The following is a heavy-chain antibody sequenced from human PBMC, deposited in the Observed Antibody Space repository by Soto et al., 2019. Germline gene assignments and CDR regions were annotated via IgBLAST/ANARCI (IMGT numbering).Heavy chain of an antibody. CDR1: GFTFDAYA. V-gene: IGHV3-9*01. Sequence: EVQLVESGGGLVQPGRSLRLSCAASGFTFDAYAMHWVRPAPGKGLEWVSGISWHSGSIGYADSVKGRFTISRDNAKNTLYLQMNSLRAEDTALYYCAKDIFTRDIVVVPAAIFDYWGQGTLVTVAS. D-gene: IGHD2-2*01. CDR3: AKDIFTRDIVVVPAAIFDY. J-gene: IGHJ4*02. CDR2: ISWHSGSI.